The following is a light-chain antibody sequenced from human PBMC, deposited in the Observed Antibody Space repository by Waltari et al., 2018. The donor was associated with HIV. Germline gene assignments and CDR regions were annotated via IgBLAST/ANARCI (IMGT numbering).Light chain of an antibody. CDR1: PGISNY. Sequence: DIQMTQSPSSLSASVGDRVTITCRASPGISNYLAWYQQKPGKVPKLLIYAASTLQSGVPSRFSGSGSGTDFTLTISSLQPEDVATYYCQKYNSAPETFGGGTKVEIK. V-gene: IGKV1-27*01. CDR2: AAS. CDR3: QKYNSAPET. J-gene: IGKJ4*01.